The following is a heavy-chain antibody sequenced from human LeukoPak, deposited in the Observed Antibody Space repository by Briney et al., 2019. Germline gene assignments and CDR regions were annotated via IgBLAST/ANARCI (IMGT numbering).Heavy chain of an antibody. Sequence: GGSLRLSCAASGFTFSSYSMNWVRQAPGKGLEWVSSISSSSSYIYYADSVKGRFTISRDNAKNSLYLQMNSLRAEDTAVYYCVSGAYYSDKGGYLHHWGQGTLVTVSS. V-gene: IGHV3-21*01. J-gene: IGHJ5*02. CDR2: ISSSSSYI. D-gene: IGHD3-22*01. CDR1: GFTFSSYS. CDR3: VSGAYYSDKGGYLHH.